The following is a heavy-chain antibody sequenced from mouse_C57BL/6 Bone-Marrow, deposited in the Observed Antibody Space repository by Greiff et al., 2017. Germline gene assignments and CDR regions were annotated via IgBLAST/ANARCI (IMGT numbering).Heavy chain of an antibody. V-gene: IGHV1-26*01. CDR1: GYTFTDYY. D-gene: IGHD1-1*01. J-gene: IGHJ1*03. CDR2: INPNNGGT. Sequence: EVHLVESGPELVKPGASVKISCKASGYTFTDYYMNWVKQSHGKSLEWIGDINPNNGGTSYNQKFKGKATLTVDKSSSTAYMELRSLTSEDSAVYYCARDGSSSYWYFDVWGTGTTVTVSS. CDR3: ARDGSSSYWYFDV.